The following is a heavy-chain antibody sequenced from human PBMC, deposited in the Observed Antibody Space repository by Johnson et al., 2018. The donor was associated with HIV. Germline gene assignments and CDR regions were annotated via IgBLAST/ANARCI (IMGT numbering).Heavy chain of an antibody. V-gene: IGHV3-30*04. Sequence: VQLVESGGGVVQPGRSLRLSCAASGFTFSSYAMHWVRQAPGKGLEWVAVISYDGSNKYYADSVKGRFTISRDNSKNTLYLQRNSLSAEDTAVYYCARAHDAFDIWGQGTMVTVSS. CDR1: GFTFSSYA. CDR3: ARAHDAFDI. CDR2: ISYDGSNK. J-gene: IGHJ3*02.